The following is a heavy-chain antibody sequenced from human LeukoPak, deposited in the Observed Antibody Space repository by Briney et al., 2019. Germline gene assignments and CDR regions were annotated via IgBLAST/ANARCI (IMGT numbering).Heavy chain of an antibody. CDR3: ARVGYNGFGVLDY. D-gene: IGHD1-26*01. CDR2: IYRGGSA. J-gene: IGHJ4*02. CDR1: GDSISNSRW. V-gene: IGHV4-4*02. Sequence: SETLSLTCTVSGDSISNSRWWTWVRHSPGTGLEWIGEIYRGGSAKYSPSLKSRVTMSMDKSKNQFSLELNSVTAADTAVYYCARVGYNGFGVLDYWGQGNLVTVSS.